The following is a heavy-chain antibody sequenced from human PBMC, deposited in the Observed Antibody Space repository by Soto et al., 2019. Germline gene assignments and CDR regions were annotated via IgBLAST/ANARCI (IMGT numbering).Heavy chain of an antibody. CDR1: GGSISSYY. V-gene: IGHV4-59*01. J-gene: IGHJ4*02. Sequence: PSETLSLTCTVSGGSISSYYWSWIRQPPGKGLEWIGYIYYSGITNYNPSLRSRVSISVDTSKNQFSLKLNSVTAADTAVFYCARLEGDYDPFDYWGQGTLVTVSS. CDR3: ARLEGDYDPFDY. D-gene: IGHD4-17*01. CDR2: IYYSGIT.